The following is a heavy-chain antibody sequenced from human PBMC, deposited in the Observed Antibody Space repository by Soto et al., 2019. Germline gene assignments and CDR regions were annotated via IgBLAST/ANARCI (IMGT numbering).Heavy chain of an antibody. CDR2: INSDGTVA. V-gene: IGHV3-23*01. CDR1: GFTYESYA. J-gene: IGHJ3*02. Sequence: EVQLLESGGGLVQPGGSLRLSCAASGFTYESYAMSWVRQAPGKGLEWVSGINSDGTVAHYADSVKGRFAISRDNSKDTVHLQMTSLRVDDTAVYYCAKDRTMARGIRAFDIWGQGTTVTISS. CDR3: AKDRTMARGIRAFDI. D-gene: IGHD3-10*01.